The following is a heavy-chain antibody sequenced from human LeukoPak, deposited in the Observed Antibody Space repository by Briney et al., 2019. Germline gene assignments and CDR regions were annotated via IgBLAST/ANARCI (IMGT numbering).Heavy chain of an antibody. Sequence: SETLSLTCTVSGGSISSSSYYWSWIRQPPGKGLEWIGEINHSGSTNYNPSLKSRVTISVDTSKNQFSLKLSSVTAADTAVYYCARGRAVAGTSYYFDYWGQGTLVTVSS. CDR1: GGSISSSSYY. V-gene: IGHV4-39*07. CDR2: INHSGST. CDR3: ARGRAVAGTSYYFDY. J-gene: IGHJ4*02. D-gene: IGHD6-19*01.